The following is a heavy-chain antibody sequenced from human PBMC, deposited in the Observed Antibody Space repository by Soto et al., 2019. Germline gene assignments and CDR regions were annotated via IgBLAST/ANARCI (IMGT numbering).Heavy chain of an antibody. CDR1: GYTFIDYY. D-gene: IGHD6-19*01. CDR2: ISPKSGGT. Sequence: QVQLVQSGAEVKKPGASVKVSCEGSGYTFIDYYMHWVRQAPGQGFEWMGRISPKSGGTNYAQKFQGKVTMTWDTSLNTAYMELSSLMSEDTAVYYCARPPGYISDWYYFGLWGQGTLVTVSS. CDR3: ARPPGYISDWYYFGL. J-gene: IGHJ4*02. V-gene: IGHV1-2*02.